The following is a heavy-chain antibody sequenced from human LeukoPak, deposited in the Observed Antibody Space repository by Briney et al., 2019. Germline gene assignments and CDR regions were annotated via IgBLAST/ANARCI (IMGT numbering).Heavy chain of an antibody. CDR3: ARDHGSECRSASQPTRYWSDP. J-gene: IGHJ5*02. CDR2: INPNSCGR. CDR1: GYTFTCCY. D-gene: IGHD2-2*01. Sequence: ASVNLSCKAAGYTFTCCYLRWMRQAPGQGLEWMGWINPNSCGRNYAQKFQGRVTMTRDTSISTAYMELSRLVSDDTTVYYCARDHGSECRSASQPTRYWSDPWGQGTLVTVSS. V-gene: IGHV1-2*02.